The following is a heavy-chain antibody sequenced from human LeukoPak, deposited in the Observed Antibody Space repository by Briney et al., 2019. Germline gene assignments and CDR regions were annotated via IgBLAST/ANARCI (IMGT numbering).Heavy chain of an antibody. CDR2: INHSGST. D-gene: IGHD3-10*01. Sequence: PSETLSLTCAVYGGSFSGYYWSWIRQPPGKGLEWIEEINHSGSTNYNPSLKSRVTISVDTSKNQFSLKLSSVTAADTAVYYCARGRSYYNYWGQGTLVTVSS. J-gene: IGHJ4*02. CDR1: GGSFSGYY. V-gene: IGHV4-34*01. CDR3: ARGRSYYNY.